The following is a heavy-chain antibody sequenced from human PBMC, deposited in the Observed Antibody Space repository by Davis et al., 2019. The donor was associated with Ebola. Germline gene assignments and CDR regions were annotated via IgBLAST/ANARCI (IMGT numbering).Heavy chain of an antibody. CDR1: GITSSSSA. J-gene: IGHJ4*02. Sequence: SLSLSCAASGITSSSSAMPCVRQAPGKGLEWVAVISYDGSNKYYADSVKGRFTISRDNSKNTLYLQMNSLRAEETAVYYCARVSAIQRSHWGQGTLVTVSS. CDR3: ARVSAIQRSH. D-gene: IGHD6-25*01. CDR2: ISYDGSNK. V-gene: IGHV3-30-3*01.